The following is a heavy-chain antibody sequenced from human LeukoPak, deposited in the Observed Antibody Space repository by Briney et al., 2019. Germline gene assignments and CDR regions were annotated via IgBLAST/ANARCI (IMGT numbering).Heavy chain of an antibody. Sequence: SETLSLTCAVSGVSISSTEWWIWVRQPPGQGLEWIGEVHLSGRTHYNPSLESRVTMSVDMSENHISLRLTSVTAADTAVYYCAREGGPYRPLDYSGQGTLVTVSS. CDR3: AREGGPYRPLDY. V-gene: IGHV4-4*02. J-gene: IGHJ4*02. CDR1: GVSISSTEW. CDR2: VHLSGRT.